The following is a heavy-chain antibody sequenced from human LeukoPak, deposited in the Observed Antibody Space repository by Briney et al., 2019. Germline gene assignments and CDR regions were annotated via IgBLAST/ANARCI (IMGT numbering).Heavy chain of an antibody. CDR2: ISGSGGNT. Sequence: GGSLTLSCAASGFTFSSYAMTWVRQAPGKGLEWVSGISGSGGNTYYTDSVRGRLSISRDNSKDTLYLQVNSLRAEDTAVYYCAKGRTEGGTLALDYWGQGTLVTVSS. V-gene: IGHV3-23*01. D-gene: IGHD6-19*01. CDR3: AKGRTEGGTLALDY. CDR1: GFTFSSYA. J-gene: IGHJ4*02.